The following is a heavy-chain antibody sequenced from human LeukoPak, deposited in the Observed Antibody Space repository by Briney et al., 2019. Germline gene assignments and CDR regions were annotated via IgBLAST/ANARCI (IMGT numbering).Heavy chain of an antibody. Sequence: ASVKVSCKTSGYNFNRYSITGVRQAPGQGLEWMGWVSTSNGATNYAEKFQGRVTMTTETVTKTDYLELRSLTSGDTDMYFCARVSDTSMVTPGFDSWGQGTLVTVS. CDR1: GYNFNRYS. D-gene: IGHD5-18*01. CDR2: VSTSNGAT. V-gene: IGHV1-18*01. CDR3: ARVSDTSMVTPGFDS. J-gene: IGHJ4*02.